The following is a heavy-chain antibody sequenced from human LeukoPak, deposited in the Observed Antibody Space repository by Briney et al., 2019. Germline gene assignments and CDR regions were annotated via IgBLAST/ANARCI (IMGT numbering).Heavy chain of an antibody. CDR1: GFTLSSDA. Sequence: GGSLRLSCAASGFTLSSDAMHWVRQAPGKGLEYVSAVSSNGGSTYYANSVKGRFTISRDNSKNTLYLQRGSLRAEDMAVYYCARGEQWLDYWGEGTLVTVSS. J-gene: IGHJ4*02. CDR2: VSSNGGST. V-gene: IGHV3-64*01. CDR3: ARGEQWLDY. D-gene: IGHD6-19*01.